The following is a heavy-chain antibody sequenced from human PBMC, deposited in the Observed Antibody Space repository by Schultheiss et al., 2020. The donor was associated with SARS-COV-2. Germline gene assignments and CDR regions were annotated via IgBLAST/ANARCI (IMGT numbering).Heavy chain of an antibody. D-gene: IGHD1-26*01. J-gene: IGHJ3*02. CDR3: ARDEYSGTKDAFDI. CDR1: GFTFSDHY. CDR2: IYSGGST. V-gene: IGHV3-53*04. Sequence: GGSLRLSCAASGFTFSDHYMSWIRQAPGKGLEWVSVIYSGGSTYYADSVKGRFTISRHNSKNTLYLQMNSLRAEDTAVYYCARDEYSGTKDAFDIWGQGTMVTVSS.